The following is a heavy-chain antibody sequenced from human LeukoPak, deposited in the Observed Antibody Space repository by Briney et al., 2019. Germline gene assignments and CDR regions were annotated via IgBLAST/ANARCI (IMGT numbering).Heavy chain of an antibody. CDR1: GFTFSNYA. D-gene: IGHD1-1*01. J-gene: IGHJ5*02. CDR2: ISGAGGTT. CDR3: VRGWQELRS. Sequence: GGSLRLSCAASGFTFSNYAMMWLRQAPGKGLEWVSAISGAGGTTLYADSVKGRFSISRDNSKNTLFLQMSSLTAEDTAVYYCVRGWQELRSWGRGTLVTVSS. V-gene: IGHV3-23*01.